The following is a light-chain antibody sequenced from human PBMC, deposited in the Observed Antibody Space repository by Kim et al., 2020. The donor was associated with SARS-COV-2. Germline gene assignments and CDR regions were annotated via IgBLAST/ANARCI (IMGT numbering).Light chain of an antibody. CDR1: QSISTW. V-gene: IGKV1-5*01. Sequence: LSASVGDRVTIACRASQSISTWLAWYQHKPGNAPKLLIYDASILESGIPSRFSGSGSGTEFTLSISSLQPGDFATYYCQQYSSYSASFGQGT. CDR3: QQYSSYSAS. CDR2: DAS. J-gene: IGKJ2*01.